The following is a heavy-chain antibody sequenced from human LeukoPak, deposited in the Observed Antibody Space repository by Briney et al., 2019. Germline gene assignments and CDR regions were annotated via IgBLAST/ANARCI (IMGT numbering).Heavy chain of an antibody. Sequence: PSETLSLTCAVYGGSFSGYYWSWIRQPPGKGLEWIGVINHSGSTNYNPSLKSRVTISVDTSKNQFSLQLNSVTPEDTAVYYCARDFDYWGQGTLVTVSS. CDR3: ARDFDY. J-gene: IGHJ4*02. V-gene: IGHV4-34*01. CDR2: INHSGST. CDR1: GGSFSGYY.